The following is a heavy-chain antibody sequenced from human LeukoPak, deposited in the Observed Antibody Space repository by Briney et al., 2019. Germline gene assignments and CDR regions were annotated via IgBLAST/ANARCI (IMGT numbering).Heavy chain of an antibody. CDR1: VYTFTGYY. D-gene: IGHD3-22*01. V-gene: IGHV1-2*02. Sequence: ASVNVSCTSSVYTFTGYYMHWVRQAPGQGLEGMGWINPNSGGTNYAQKFQGRVTMTRDTSISTAYMELSRLRSDDTAVYYCASLPRGIVVAPFDYWGQGTLVTVST. CDR2: INPNSGGT. CDR3: ASLPRGIVVAPFDY. J-gene: IGHJ4*02.